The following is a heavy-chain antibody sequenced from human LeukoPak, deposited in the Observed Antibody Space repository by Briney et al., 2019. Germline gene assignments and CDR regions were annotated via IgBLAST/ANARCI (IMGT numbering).Heavy chain of an antibody. J-gene: IGHJ6*02. CDR3: ARGVDIPVATNYYYGMDV. V-gene: IGHV1-3*01. CDR1: GYTFTSYA. CDR2: INAGNGNT. Sequence: ASVKVSCKASGYTFTSYAMHWVRQAPGQRLEWMGWINAGNGNTKYSQKFQGRVTITRDTSASTAYMELSSLRSEDTAVYYCARGVDIPVATNYYYGMDVWGQGTTVTVSS. D-gene: IGHD5-12*01.